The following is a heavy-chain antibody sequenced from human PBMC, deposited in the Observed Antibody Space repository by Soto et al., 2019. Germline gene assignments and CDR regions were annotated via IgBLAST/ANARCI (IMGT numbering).Heavy chain of an antibody. D-gene: IGHD1-26*01. CDR1: GFTFNSYG. CDR3: AKAREPSDWFDP. Sequence: GGSLRLSCAASGFTFNSYGMHWVRQAPGKGLEWVAVISYDGSNKYYADSVKGRFTISRDNSKNTLYLQMNSLRAEDTAVYYCAKAREPSDWFDPWGQGTLVTVSS. V-gene: IGHV3-30*18. CDR2: ISYDGSNK. J-gene: IGHJ5*02.